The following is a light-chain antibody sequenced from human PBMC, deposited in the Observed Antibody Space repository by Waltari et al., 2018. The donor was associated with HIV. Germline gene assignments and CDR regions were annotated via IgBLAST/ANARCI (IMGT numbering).Light chain of an antibody. CDR3: CSYAGTSPYV. V-gene: IGLV2-23*01. J-gene: IGLJ1*01. CDR2: EGS. Sequence: QSALTQPASVSGSPGQSITISCTGTSSDVGSYNLVSWYQQPPGKPPKLMIYEGSRRPSGVSNRFSGSKSGNTAALTISGRQAEDEADYYCCSYAGTSPYVFGTGTKVTVL. CDR1: SSDVGSYNL.